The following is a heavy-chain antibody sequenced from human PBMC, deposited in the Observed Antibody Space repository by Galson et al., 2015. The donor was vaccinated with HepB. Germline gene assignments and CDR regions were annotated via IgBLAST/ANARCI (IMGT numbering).Heavy chain of an antibody. Sequence: SLRLSCAASGFTFSSYWMSWVRQAPGKGLEWVANIKQDGSEKYYVDSVKGRFTISRDNAKNSLYLQMNSLRAEDTAVYYCARDPDYSNYGFDPWGQGTLVTVSS. CDR2: IKQDGSEK. J-gene: IGHJ5*02. V-gene: IGHV3-7*01. D-gene: IGHD4-11*01. CDR3: ARDPDYSNYGFDP. CDR1: GFTFSSYW.